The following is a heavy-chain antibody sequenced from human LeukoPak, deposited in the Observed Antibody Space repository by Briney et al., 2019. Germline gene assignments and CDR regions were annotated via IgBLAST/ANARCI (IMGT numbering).Heavy chain of an antibody. Sequence: SETLSLTCTVSGGSISSGDYYWSWIRQPPGKGLEWIGYIYYSGSTYYNPSLKSRVTISVDTSKNQFSLKLSSVTAADTAVYYCASSYDYGGNYSGTGFDYWGQGTLVTDSS. CDR3: ASSYDYGGNYSGTGFDY. CDR2: IYYSGST. J-gene: IGHJ4*02. CDR1: GGSISSGDYY. V-gene: IGHV4-30-4*01. D-gene: IGHD4-23*01.